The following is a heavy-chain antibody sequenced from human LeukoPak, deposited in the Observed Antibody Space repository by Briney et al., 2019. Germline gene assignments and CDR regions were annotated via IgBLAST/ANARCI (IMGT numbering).Heavy chain of an antibody. CDR3: ASSNYYDSSGYYFGAFDI. CDR1: GGSISSYY. V-gene: IGHV4-59*08. J-gene: IGHJ3*02. CDR2: IYYRGST. D-gene: IGHD3-22*01. Sequence: SETLSLTCTVSGGSISSYYWSWIRQPPGKGLEWIGYIYYRGSTNYNPSLKSRVTISVDTSKNQFSLKLSSVTAADTAVYYCASSNYYDSSGYYFGAFDIWGQGTMVTVSS.